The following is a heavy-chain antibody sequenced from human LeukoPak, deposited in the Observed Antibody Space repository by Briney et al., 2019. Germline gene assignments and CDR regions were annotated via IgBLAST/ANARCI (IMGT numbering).Heavy chain of an antibody. Sequence: GGSLRLSCAASGFTFNSYGMHWVRQAPGKGLEWVAVISFDGSNKYYADSVKGRFTISRDNSKNTLYLQMNSLRAEDTAVYYCAKDLPYYGSGSPSGLDYWGQGTLVTVSS. D-gene: IGHD3-10*01. V-gene: IGHV3-30*18. J-gene: IGHJ4*02. CDR3: AKDLPYYGSGSPSGLDY. CDR2: ISFDGSNK. CDR1: GFTFNSYG.